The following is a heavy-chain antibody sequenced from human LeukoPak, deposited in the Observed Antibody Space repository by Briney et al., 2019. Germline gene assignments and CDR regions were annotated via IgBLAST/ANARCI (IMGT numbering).Heavy chain of an antibody. CDR1: GYTFTSDD. CDR2: INPYSGNT. D-gene: IGHD3-10*01. CDR3: ARGQGGSRSGSYYFDY. J-gene: IGHJ4*02. Sequence: GASVKVSCKASGYTFTSDDINWVRQATGQGLEWMGWINPYSGNTGYARKFQGRVTMTKNTSISTVHMELSSLRSEDTAVYFCARGQGGSRSGSYYFDYWGQGTLVTVSS. V-gene: IGHV1-8*01.